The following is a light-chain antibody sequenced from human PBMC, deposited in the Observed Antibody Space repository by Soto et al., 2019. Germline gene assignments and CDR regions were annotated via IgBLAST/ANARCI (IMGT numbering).Light chain of an antibody. Sequence: DIQMTQSPSAMSASVGDRVNITCRASQGISNYLAWFQLKPGKVPKRLMYAASTLQSGVPSRFSGSGSGTEFTLTISSLQPEDFATYYCLRHDLYPWTFGQGTKVDNK. J-gene: IGKJ1*01. CDR3: LRHDLYPWT. V-gene: IGKV1-17*03. CDR1: QGISNY. CDR2: AAS.